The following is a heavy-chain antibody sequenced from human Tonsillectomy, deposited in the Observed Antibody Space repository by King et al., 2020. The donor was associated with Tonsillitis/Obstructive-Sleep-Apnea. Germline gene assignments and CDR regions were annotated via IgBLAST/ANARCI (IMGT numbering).Heavy chain of an antibody. Sequence: QLQESGPGLVKPSETLSLTYTVSGGSISSSSYYWGWIRQPPGKGLEWIGNIYYSGSTYYNPSLKSRVTISVDTSKNQFSLKLSSVTAADTAVYYCARADCSGGSCYEFNFDYWGQGTLVTVSS. CDR2: IYYSGST. V-gene: IGHV4-39*01. CDR3: ARADCSGGSCYEFNFDY. J-gene: IGHJ4*02. CDR1: GGSISSSSYY. D-gene: IGHD2-15*01.